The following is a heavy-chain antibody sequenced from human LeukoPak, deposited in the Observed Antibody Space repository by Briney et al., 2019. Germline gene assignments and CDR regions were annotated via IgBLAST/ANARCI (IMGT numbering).Heavy chain of an antibody. V-gene: IGHV3-48*01. CDR2: IGSSSNTI. J-gene: IGHJ3*02. Sequence: GGSLRLSCAASGFTFSSYTMNWVRQAPGKGLEWVSYIGSSSNTIYYADSVKGRFTVSRDNAKNSLYLQMNSLRAEDTAVYYCARDHHRRLYDSQARDTFDIWGQGTMVTVSS. CDR1: GFTFSSYT. D-gene: IGHD3-22*01. CDR3: ARDHHRRLYDSQARDTFDI.